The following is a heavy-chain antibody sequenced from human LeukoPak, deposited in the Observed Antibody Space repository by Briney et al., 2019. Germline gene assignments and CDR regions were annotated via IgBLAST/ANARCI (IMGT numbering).Heavy chain of an antibody. CDR1: GFTFSSYW. D-gene: IGHD3-10*01. CDR2: IKSYGSIT. Sequence: GGSLRLSCAVSGFTFSSYWMHWVRQVPGKGLVWVSRIKSYGSITNYADSVKGRFTISRDNAKNTLYLQMNSLRADDTALYYCTRGLSGVASDYWGQGTLVTVSS. V-gene: IGHV3-74*01. J-gene: IGHJ4*02. CDR3: TRGLSGVASDY.